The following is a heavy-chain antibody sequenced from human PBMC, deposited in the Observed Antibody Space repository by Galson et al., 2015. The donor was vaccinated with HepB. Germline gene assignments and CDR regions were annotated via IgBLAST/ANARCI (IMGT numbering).Heavy chain of an antibody. Sequence: SVKVSCKASGGTFSSYAISWVRQAPGQGLEWMGGIIPIFGTANYAQKFQGRVTITADESTSTAYMELSSLRSEDTAVYYCARETQPAGTNYYYYGMDVWGQGTTVPVSS. D-gene: IGHD6-19*01. J-gene: IGHJ6*02. CDR3: ARETQPAGTNYYYYGMDV. CDR1: GGTFSSYA. CDR2: IIPIFGTA. V-gene: IGHV1-69*13.